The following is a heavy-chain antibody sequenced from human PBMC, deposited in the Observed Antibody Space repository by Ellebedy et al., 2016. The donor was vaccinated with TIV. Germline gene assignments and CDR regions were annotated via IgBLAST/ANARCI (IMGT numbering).Heavy chain of an antibody. CDR1: GGSISSYY. V-gene: IGHV4-59*01. CDR3: ARRGGVYYDILTGHIHDPGSGAFDI. CDR2: IYYSGST. J-gene: IGHJ3*02. D-gene: IGHD3-9*01. Sequence: SETLSLTXPVSGGSISSYYWSWIRQLPGKGLEWIGYIYYSGSTNYNPSLKSRVTISVDTSKNQFSLKLSSLTAADTAVYYCARRGGVYYDILTGHIHDPGSGAFDIWGQGTMVTVSS.